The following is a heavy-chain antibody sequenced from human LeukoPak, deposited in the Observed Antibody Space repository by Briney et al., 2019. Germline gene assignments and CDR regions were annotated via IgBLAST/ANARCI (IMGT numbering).Heavy chain of an antibody. CDR1: GGTFSSYA. J-gene: IGHJ4*02. D-gene: IGHD3-22*01. V-gene: IGHV1-69*13. CDR2: IIPIFGTA. Sequence: ASVKASCKASGGTFSSYAISWVRQAPGQGLEWMGGIIPIFGTANYAQKFQGRVTITADESTSTAYMELSSLRSEDTAVYYCSTHGGEGYDSSGYYYTGFDYWGQGTLVTVSS. CDR3: STHGGEGYDSSGYYYTGFDY.